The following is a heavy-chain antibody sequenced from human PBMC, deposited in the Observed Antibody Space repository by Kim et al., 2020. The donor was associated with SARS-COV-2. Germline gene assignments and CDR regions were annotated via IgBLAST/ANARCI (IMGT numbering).Heavy chain of an antibody. V-gene: IGHV1-8*01. J-gene: IGHJ5*02. D-gene: IGHD1-26*01. CDR3: ARAFTVGAISWFDP. Sequence: AQKFQGGVTMTRNTSISTAYMELSSLRSEDTAVYYCARAFTVGAISWFDPWGQGTLVTVSS.